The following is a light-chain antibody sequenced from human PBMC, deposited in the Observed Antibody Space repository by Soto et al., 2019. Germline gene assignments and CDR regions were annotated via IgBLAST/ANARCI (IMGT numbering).Light chain of an antibody. CDR3: MQALQTPLT. CDR1: QSLLHSNGYNY. V-gene: IGKV2-28*01. J-gene: IGKJ4*01. CDR2: LGS. Sequence: DIVMTQSPLSLPVTPGEPASISCRSSQSLLHSNGYNYLDWYLQKPGQSPQLLICLGSNRASGVPDRFSGSGSGTNVTLKISRGEAEDVGLYYCMQALQTPLTFGGGTKVEIK.